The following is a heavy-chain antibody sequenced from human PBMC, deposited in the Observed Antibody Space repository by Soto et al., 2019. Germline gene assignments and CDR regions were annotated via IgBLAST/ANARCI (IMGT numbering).Heavy chain of an antibody. CDR1: GFTFSRYG. D-gene: IGHD1-1*01. CDR2: ISYDGSDK. J-gene: IGHJ4*02. CDR3: AKDQGRIYNPFDY. Sequence: VESLRISCAASGFTFSRYGMHWVRQTPGKGLEWMALISYDGSDKYYADSVKGRFTISRDNSKNTLYMQMNSLRPDDTGVYYCAKDQGRIYNPFDYWGQGTLVTVSS. V-gene: IGHV3-30*18.